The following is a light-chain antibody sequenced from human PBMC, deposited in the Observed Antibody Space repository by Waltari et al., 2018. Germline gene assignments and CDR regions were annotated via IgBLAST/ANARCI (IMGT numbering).Light chain of an antibody. Sequence: DIVMTQSPDSLAVSLGERATINCKSSQTLLYTSNNKNYLTWYQQNSGQPPKVLIFWASTRESGVAERFHGDGAGTDVALINNSLQAEAVAVYCCQQYFSAPYTIGQWTKLEIK. CDR3: QQYFSAPYT. CDR1: QTLLYTSNNKNY. CDR2: WAS. J-gene: IGKJ2*01. V-gene: IGKV4-1*01.